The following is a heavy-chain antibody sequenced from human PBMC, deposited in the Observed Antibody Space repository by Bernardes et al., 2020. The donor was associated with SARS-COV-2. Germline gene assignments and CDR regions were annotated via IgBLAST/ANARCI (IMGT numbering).Heavy chain of an antibody. J-gene: IGHJ3*01. CDR1: GFPFSNYL. CDR3: ARDVGGTDWRFGFDV. D-gene: IGHD3-9*01. Sequence: GGTLRLSCVASGFPFSNYLFSWFRKAPGKGLEWVSSISGACMYIYYGDSVRGRFTTSRDNTRTSVFLQMESLRAEDTAVYYCARDVGGTDWRFGFDVWGPGTMVHVSS. CDR2: ISGACMYI. V-gene: IGHV3-21*01.